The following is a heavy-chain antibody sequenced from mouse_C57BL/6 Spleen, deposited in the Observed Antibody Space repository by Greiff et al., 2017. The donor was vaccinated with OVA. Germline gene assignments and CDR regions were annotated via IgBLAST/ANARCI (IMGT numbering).Heavy chain of an antibody. CDR1: GYTFTSYW. J-gene: IGHJ4*01. Sequence: QVQLQQPGAELVKPGASVKMSCKASGYTFTSYWITWVKQRPGEGLEWIGDIYPGSGSTNYNEKFKSKATLTVDTSSSTAYMQLSSLTSEDSAVYYCARGTTVVEDYAMDYWGQGTSVTVSS. CDR2: IYPGSGST. D-gene: IGHD1-1*01. CDR3: ARGTTVVEDYAMDY. V-gene: IGHV1-55*01.